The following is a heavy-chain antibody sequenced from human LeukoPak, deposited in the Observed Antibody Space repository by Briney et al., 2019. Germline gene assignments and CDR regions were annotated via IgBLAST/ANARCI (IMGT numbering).Heavy chain of an antibody. Sequence: GGSLRLSCAASEFTFSSYAMTWVRQAPGKGLEWVSSISGSGASTYYADSVKGRFTISRDNSKNTLYLQFNSLRAEDTAVYYCAKDKAAVTAKGPFDYWGRGTLLTVSS. V-gene: IGHV3-23*01. D-gene: IGHD4-23*01. CDR2: ISGSGAST. CDR1: EFTFSSYA. CDR3: AKDKAAVTAKGPFDY. J-gene: IGHJ4*02.